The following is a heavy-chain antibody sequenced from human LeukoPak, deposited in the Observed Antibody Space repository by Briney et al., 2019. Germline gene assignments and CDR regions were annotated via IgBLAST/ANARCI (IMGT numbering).Heavy chain of an antibody. CDR2: IWYDGGNK. V-gene: IGHV3-33*01. CDR3: ARGYDTSGYYHDY. J-gene: IGHJ4*02. D-gene: IGHD3-22*01. Sequence: GGSLRLSCAASGFTFSSQGMHWFRQAPGKGLEWVALIWYDGGNKYYADSVKGRFTISRDNSKNTLYLQMNSLRAEDTAVYYCARGYDTSGYYHDYWGQGTLVTVSS. CDR1: GFTFSSQG.